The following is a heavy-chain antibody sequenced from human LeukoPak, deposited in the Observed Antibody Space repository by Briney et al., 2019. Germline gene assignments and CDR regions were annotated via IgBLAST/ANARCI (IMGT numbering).Heavy chain of an antibody. D-gene: IGHD6-13*01. Sequence: SETLSLTCTVSGGSISSSTYYWGWIRQPPGKGLEWIGSIYYSGSTYYNPSLKSRVTISVDTSKNQFSLKLRSVTAADTAVYYCARKEGGQLVNTRRWFDPWGQGTLVTVSS. CDR1: GGSISSSTYY. V-gene: IGHV4-39*07. CDR2: IYYSGST. J-gene: IGHJ5*02. CDR3: ARKEGGQLVNTRRWFDP.